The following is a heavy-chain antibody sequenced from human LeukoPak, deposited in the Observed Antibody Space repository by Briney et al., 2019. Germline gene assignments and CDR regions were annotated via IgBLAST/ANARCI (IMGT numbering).Heavy chain of an antibody. CDR1: GFTFSDLY. V-gene: IGHV3-72*01. CDR3: ARDPYTSSNSYRGRANNWFDP. D-gene: IGHD6-13*01. Sequence: PGGSLRLSCAASGFTFSDLYMDWVRQAPGKGLEWVGRTRNKAISYTTEYAASVKGRFTISRDDSKNSLYLQMNSLKTEDTAVYYCARDPYTSSNSYRGRANNWFDPWGQGTLVTVSS. J-gene: IGHJ5*02. CDR2: TRNKAISYTT.